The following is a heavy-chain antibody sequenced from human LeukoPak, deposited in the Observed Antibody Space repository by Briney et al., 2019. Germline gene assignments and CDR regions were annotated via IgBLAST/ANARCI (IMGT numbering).Heavy chain of an antibody. CDR1: GGSFSGYY. J-gene: IGHJ6*02. D-gene: IGHD2-2*01. V-gene: IGHV4-34*09. Sequence: PSETLSLTCAVYGGSFSGYYWSWIRQPPGKGLEWIGYIYYSGSTYYNPSLKSRVTISVDTSKNQFSLKLSSVTAADTAVYYCARNLVPATAIGWYYYYGMDVWGQGTTVTVSS. CDR2: IYYSGST. CDR3: ARNLVPATAIGWYYYYGMDV.